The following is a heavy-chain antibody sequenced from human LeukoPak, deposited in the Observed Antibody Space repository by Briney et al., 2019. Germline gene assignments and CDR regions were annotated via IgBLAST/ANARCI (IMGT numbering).Heavy chain of an antibody. V-gene: IGHV3-23*01. Sequence: PGGSLRLSCAASGFTFSSYAMIWVRQAPGKGLEWVSLISDSGSSTYYPDSVKGRFTISRDNSKNTVYLQMNSLRAEDTAVYYCAKGVPGYGSGRPFDYWGQGTLVTVSS. J-gene: IGHJ4*02. CDR1: GFTFSSYA. D-gene: IGHD3-10*01. CDR3: AKGVPGYGSGRPFDY. CDR2: ISDSGSST.